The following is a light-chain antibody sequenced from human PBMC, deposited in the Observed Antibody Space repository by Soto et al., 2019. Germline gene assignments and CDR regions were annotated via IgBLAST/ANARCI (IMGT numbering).Light chain of an antibody. Sequence: EIVMTQSPATLSVSPGETATLSCRASQSVSSILAWYQQRPGQAPRLLIYGPSTRATGIPARFRGSGSGSEFSLTIGRLEPEDFAVYFCQHCGSSPPVIFGQGTRLEIK. CDR3: QHCGSSPPVI. CDR1: QSVSSI. V-gene: IGKV3-15*01. CDR2: GPS. J-gene: IGKJ5*01.